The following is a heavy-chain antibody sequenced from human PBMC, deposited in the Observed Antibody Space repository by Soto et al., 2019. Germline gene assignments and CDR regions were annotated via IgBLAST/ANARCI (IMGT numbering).Heavy chain of an antibody. CDR3: ASEQLWSPVGY. CDR2: ISSSGSTI. Sequence: ESGGGLVKPGGSLRLSCAASGFTFSDYYMSWIRQAPGKGLEWVSDISSSGSTIYYADSVRGRFTISRDNAKNSLYLQMNSLGAEDTAVYYCASEQLWSPVGYWGQGTLVTVSS. J-gene: IGHJ4*02. D-gene: IGHD5-18*01. CDR1: GFTFSDYY. V-gene: IGHV3-11*01.